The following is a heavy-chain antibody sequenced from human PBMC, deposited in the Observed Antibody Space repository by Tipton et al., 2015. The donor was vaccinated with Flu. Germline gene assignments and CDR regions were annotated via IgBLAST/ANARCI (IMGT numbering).Heavy chain of an antibody. Sequence: LRLSCGVSGDSIRSSNYYWGWIRQPPGKGLEWIGNIYHTGNTYYNSSLKSRVSISVDRSKNQFSLRLVSMTATDTAVYYCARRDYSNYVSEPKNWFDPWGQGILVTVSS. CDR3: ARRDYSNYVSEPKNWFDP. D-gene: IGHD4-11*01. CDR1: GDSIRSSNYY. V-gene: IGHV4-38-2*01. CDR2: IYHTGNT. J-gene: IGHJ5*02.